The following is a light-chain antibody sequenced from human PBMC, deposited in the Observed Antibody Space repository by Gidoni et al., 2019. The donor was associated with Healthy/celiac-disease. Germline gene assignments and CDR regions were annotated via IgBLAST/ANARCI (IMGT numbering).Light chain of an antibody. CDR2: TAS. CDR1: QSISSW. V-gene: IGKV1-5*03. CDR3: QQYNRYSRT. Sequence: DIQITQSSSTLSASVGDRVTITCRARQSISSWLDWYQQKPGKAPKLLIYTASSLESGVPSRFSGSGSGTEFTLTISSVQPDDFAIYYCQQYNRYSRTFGQGTKVEIK. J-gene: IGKJ1*01.